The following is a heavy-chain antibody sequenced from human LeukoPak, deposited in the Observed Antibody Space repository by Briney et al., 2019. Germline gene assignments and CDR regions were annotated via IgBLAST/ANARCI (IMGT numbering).Heavy chain of an antibody. V-gene: IGHV3-30*04. CDR2: ISNDGSTE. J-gene: IGHJ5*02. D-gene: IGHD6-13*01. CDR1: GFSISNSA. CDR3: ARGGSSSWFRGFDP. Sequence: GGSLRLSCAVSGFSISNSALHWVRQAPGKGLEWVAAISNDGSTEDYADSVKGRFTISRDNAKNTLYLQMNSLRAEDTAVYYCARGGSSSWFRGFDPWGQGTLVTVSS.